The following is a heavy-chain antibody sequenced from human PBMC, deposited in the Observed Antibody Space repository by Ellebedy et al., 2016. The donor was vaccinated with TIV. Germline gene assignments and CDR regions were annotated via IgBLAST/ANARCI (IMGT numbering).Heavy chain of an antibody. D-gene: IGHD6-19*01. CDR3: ARGSSGWYRY. CDR2: IYYSGST. Sequence: MPSETLSLTCTVSGGSVSSGSYYWSWIRQPPGKGLEWIGYIYYSGSTNYNPSLKSRVTISVDTSKNQFSLKLSSVTAADTAVYYCARGSSGWYRYWGQGTLVTVSS. CDR1: GGSVSSGSYY. J-gene: IGHJ4*02. V-gene: IGHV4-61*01.